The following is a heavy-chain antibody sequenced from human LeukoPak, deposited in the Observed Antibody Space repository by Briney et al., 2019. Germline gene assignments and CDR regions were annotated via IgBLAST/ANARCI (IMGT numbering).Heavy chain of an antibody. CDR1: GGSISPYY. V-gene: IGHV4-59*01. CDR2: IYYSGNT. J-gene: IGHJ4*02. Sequence: SETLSLTCTVSGGSISPYYWSWIRQPPGKGLEWIGYIYYSGNTNYNPSLTSRVTISVDMPKNQFSLKLSSVTAADTAVYYCARSGALTGYLYWGQGTLVTVSS. CDR3: ARSGALTGYLY. D-gene: IGHD3-9*01.